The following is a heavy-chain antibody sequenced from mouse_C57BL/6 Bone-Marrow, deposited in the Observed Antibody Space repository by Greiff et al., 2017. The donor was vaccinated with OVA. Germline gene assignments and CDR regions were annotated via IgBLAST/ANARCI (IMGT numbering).Heavy chain of an antibody. Sequence: QVTLNESGPGLLQSSQTLSLTCSFSGFSLSTSGMGVSWIRQPSGLGLEWLAHIYWDDDKRYNPSLKNRLTISKDTSRNQVFLKITSVDTADTATYYCARREDTAQASWFAYWGQGTLVTVSA. V-gene: IGHV8-12*01. CDR3: ARREDTAQASWFAY. CDR2: IYWDDDK. J-gene: IGHJ3*01. D-gene: IGHD3-2*02. CDR1: GFSLSTSGMG.